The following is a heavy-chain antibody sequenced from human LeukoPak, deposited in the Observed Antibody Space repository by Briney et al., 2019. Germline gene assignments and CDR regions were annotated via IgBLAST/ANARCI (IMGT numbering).Heavy chain of an antibody. CDR3: ARGIRFRELTFRS. Sequence: PSETLSLTCAVYGGSFSGYYWSWIRQPPGKGLEWIGEINHSGSTNYNPSLKSRVTISADTSKNQFSLKLSSVTGAHPAVYYCARGIRFRELTFRSWGQGTLVTVSS. CDR2: INHSGST. V-gene: IGHV4-34*01. CDR1: GGSFSGYY. D-gene: IGHD3-10*01. J-gene: IGHJ5*02.